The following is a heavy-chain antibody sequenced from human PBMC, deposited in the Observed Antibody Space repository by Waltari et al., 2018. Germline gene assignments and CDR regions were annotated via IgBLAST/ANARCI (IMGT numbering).Heavy chain of an antibody. Sequence: QVQLQQWGAGLLKPSETLSLTCAVDGGSFSGYYWSWIRQPPGKGLEWMGEINHSGSTNYNPSLKSRGTISVDTSKNQFSLKLSSVTAADTAVYYCARGIAGLRWFDPWGQGTLVTVSS. CDR1: GGSFSGYY. CDR3: ARGIAGLRWFDP. J-gene: IGHJ5*02. D-gene: IGHD6-13*01. V-gene: IGHV4-34*01. CDR2: INHSGST.